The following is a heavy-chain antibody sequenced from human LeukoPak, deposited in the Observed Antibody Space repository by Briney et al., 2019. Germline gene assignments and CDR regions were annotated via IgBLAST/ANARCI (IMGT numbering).Heavy chain of an antibody. CDR2: IYSTGDT. CDR1: GASINNYY. V-gene: IGHV4-59*01. CDR3: ARGSRVYDKSGFHTWHDY. D-gene: IGHD5-12*01. Sequence: SETLSLTCTVSGASINNYYWSWVRQPPLKGLEWIGYIYSTGDTSYNPSLESRVSISMDTSKNHFSLEITSVTAADTAVYYCARGSRVYDKSGFHTWHDYWGHGTLVTVSS. J-gene: IGHJ4*03.